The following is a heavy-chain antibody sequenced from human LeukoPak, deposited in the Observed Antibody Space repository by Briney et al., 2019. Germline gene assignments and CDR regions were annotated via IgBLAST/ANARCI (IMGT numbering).Heavy chain of an antibody. Sequence: PSETLSLTCPVSGGSVSSSRYYWGWIRQPPGKGLEWIGSIYYSGSTYYNPSLKSRVTISVDTSKNQFSLKLSSVTAADTAVYYCARHSFYGSRFFDLWGRGTLVTVSS. V-gene: IGHV4-39*01. CDR3: ARHSFYGSRFFDL. J-gene: IGHJ2*01. CDR2: IYYSGST. D-gene: IGHD2/OR15-2a*01. CDR1: GGSVSSSRYY.